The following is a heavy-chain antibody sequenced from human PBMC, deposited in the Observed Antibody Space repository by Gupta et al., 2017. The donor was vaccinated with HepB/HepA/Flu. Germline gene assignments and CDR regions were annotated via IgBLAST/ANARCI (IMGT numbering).Heavy chain of an antibody. CDR3: AKDQAYGMDV. J-gene: IGHJ6*02. V-gene: IGHV3-30*18. CDR2: ISYDGSNK. Sequence: QVQLVESGGGVVQPGRSLRLSCAASGFTFSSYGMHWVRQAPGKGLEWVAVISYDGSNKYYADSVKGRFTISRDNSKNTLYLQMNSLRAEDTAVYYCAKDQAYGMDVWGQGTTVTVSS. CDR1: GFTFSSYG.